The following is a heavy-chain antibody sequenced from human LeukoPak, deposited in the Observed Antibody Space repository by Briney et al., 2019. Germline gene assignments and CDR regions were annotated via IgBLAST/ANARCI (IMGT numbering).Heavy chain of an antibody. V-gene: IGHV4-38-2*02. CDR2: IYHSGST. J-gene: IGHJ4*01. Sequence: SETLSLTCTVSGYSISSGYYWGWIRQPPGKGLEWIGSIYHSGSTYYNPSLKSRVTISVDTSKNQFSLKLSSVTAADTAVYYCARDRDVDDFDSWGHGTLVTVSS. D-gene: IGHD2-15*01. CDR3: ARDRDVDDFDS. CDR1: GYSISSGYY.